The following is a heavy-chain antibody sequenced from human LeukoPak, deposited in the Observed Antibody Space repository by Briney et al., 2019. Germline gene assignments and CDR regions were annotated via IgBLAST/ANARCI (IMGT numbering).Heavy chain of an antibody. CDR1: EFTFSSNV. D-gene: IGHD3-22*01. Sequence: GGSLRLSCAASEFTFSSNVMSWVRQAPGKGLEWVSVISGSGGTTYYPDPVQGRFPICRDNSKHTLYLQMTRLRADDTAVYYCAKASYYYDTSGYYYVLDIWGEGTMVTVSS. V-gene: IGHV3-23*01. CDR3: AKASYYYDTSGYYYVLDI. J-gene: IGHJ3*02. CDR2: ISGSGGTT.